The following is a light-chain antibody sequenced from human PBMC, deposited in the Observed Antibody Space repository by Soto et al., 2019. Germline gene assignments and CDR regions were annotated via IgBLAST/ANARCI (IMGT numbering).Light chain of an antibody. J-gene: IGKJ5*01. CDR1: QSLLHRNGYNY. CDR3: MQALRTPVT. Sequence: IVMTQSPLSLPVTPGEPASISCRSSQSLLHRNGYNYLDWYLQKPGQSPQLLIYLGSNRASGVPDRFSVSGSGTDFTLKISRVEAEDVGVYYCMQALRTPVTFGQGTRLDIK. V-gene: IGKV2-28*01. CDR2: LGS.